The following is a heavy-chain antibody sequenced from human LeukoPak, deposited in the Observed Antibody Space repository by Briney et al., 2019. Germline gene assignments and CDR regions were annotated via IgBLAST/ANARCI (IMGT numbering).Heavy chain of an antibody. V-gene: IGHV4-59*01. Sequence: SETPSLTCTVSGGSIRNYYWSWIRQPPGKGLEWIGYIDNSGSTKYNPSLKSRVTISVDTSKNQFPLKLSSVTAADTAVYYCARITPATGTPDYWGQGTLVTVSS. CDR1: GGSIRNYY. CDR3: ARITPATGTPDY. J-gene: IGHJ4*02. CDR2: IDNSGST. D-gene: IGHD1-1*01.